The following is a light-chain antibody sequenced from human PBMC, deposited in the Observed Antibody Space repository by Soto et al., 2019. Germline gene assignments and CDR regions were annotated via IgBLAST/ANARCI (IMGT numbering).Light chain of an antibody. CDR1: QSVGSD. CDR3: QQYQNFWT. Sequence: EIVMTQSPATLSVSPGERATLSCRASQSVGSDLAWYQQRPGQPPRLLIYRASSRATGIPARFSGSGSGTEFTLTINSLPSEDFAVYYRQQYQNFWTFGQGTKVDIK. CDR2: RAS. J-gene: IGKJ1*01. V-gene: IGKV3-15*01.